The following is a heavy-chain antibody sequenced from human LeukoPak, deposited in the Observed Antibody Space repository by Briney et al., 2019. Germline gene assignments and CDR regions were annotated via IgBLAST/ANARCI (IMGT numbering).Heavy chain of an antibody. CDR2: INWNGGST. CDR3: ARYRIAVAETIYYFDY. V-gene: IGHV3-20*04. Sequence: GGSLRLSCAASGFTFDDYGMSWVRQAPGKGLEWVSGINWNGGSTGYADSVKGRFTISRDNAKNSLYLQMNSLRAEDTALYYCARYRIAVAETIYYFDYWGQGTLVTVSS. J-gene: IGHJ4*02. CDR1: GFTFDDYG. D-gene: IGHD6-19*01.